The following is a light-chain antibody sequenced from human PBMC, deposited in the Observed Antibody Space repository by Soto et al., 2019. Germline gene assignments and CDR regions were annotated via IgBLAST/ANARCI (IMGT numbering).Light chain of an antibody. CDR2: NAA. J-gene: IGLJ3*02. CDR1: TGPVTSGYH. Sequence: QAVVTQEPSLTVSPGGTVTLTCASNTGPVTSGYHPNWVQQKPGQTPTSLIYNAAIKHSWTPARFSGSLLGDKAALTLSGVGPEDEADYYCLLYDGTAWVFGGGTKLTVL. V-gene: IGLV7-43*01. CDR3: LLYDGTAWV.